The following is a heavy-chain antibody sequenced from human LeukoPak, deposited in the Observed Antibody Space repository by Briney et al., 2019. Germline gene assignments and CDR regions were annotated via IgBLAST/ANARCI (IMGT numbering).Heavy chain of an antibody. V-gene: IGHV3-74*01. CDR2: INSDGSST. CDR3: ARGRVEMATIDAFDI. Sequence: GGSLRLSCAASGFTFSSYWMHWVRHAPGKGLVWVSRINSDGSSTSYADSVKGRFTISRDNAKNTLYLQMNSLRAEDTAVYYCARGRVEMATIDAFDIWGQGTMVTVSS. CDR1: GFTFSSYW. D-gene: IGHD5-24*01. J-gene: IGHJ3*02.